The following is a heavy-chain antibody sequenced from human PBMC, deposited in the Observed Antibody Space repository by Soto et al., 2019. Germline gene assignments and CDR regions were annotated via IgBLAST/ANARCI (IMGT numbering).Heavy chain of an antibody. CDR1: GYSFVNYW. Sequence: GESLKISFKGSGYSFVNYWIGWVRQMPGKGLEWMGIIYPGDSDTRYSPSFQGQVTISADKSITTVYLQWSSLKASDTAMYYCARTDGYEIEYWGQGTLVTVSS. D-gene: IGHD5-12*01. CDR2: IYPGDSDT. CDR3: ARTDGYEIEY. V-gene: IGHV5-51*01. J-gene: IGHJ4*02.